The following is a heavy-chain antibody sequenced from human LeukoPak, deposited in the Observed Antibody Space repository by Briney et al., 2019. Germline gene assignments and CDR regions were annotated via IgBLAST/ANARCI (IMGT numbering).Heavy chain of an antibody. Sequence: PGGSLRLSCAASGFTFDDYAMHWVRQAPGKGLEWVSLIRWDGGSAYYADSVKGRFTISRDNAKNSLYLQMNSLRAEDTAVYYCARGDVVVIADGFDYWGQGTLVTVSS. CDR3: ARGDVVVIADGFDY. V-gene: IGHV3-43D*03. D-gene: IGHD2-15*01. CDR2: IRWDGGSA. CDR1: GFTFDDYA. J-gene: IGHJ4*02.